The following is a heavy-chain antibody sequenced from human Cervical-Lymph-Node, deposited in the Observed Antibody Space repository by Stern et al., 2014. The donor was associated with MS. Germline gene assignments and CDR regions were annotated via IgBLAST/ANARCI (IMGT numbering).Heavy chain of an antibody. J-gene: IGHJ2*01. CDR1: GYTFTNSY. V-gene: IGHV1-46*01. Sequence: VQLVQSGAEVKKPGASVKVSCMASGYTFTNSYLHWVRQAPGQGLEWMGITNPGDGTASYAQKFQGRVTMTMDTSRDTVYMELSSLKSEDTAVYFCARDVEAAAGYWYFDIWGRGTLVIVSA. D-gene: IGHD6-13*01. CDR3: ARDVEAAAGYWYFDI. CDR2: TNPGDGTA.